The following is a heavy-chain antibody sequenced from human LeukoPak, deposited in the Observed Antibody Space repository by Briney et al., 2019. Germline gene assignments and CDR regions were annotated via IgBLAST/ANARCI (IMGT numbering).Heavy chain of an antibody. CDR2: ISGSGGST. CDR3: ARGGLGRFFDY. J-gene: IGHJ4*02. D-gene: IGHD3-3*01. Sequence: QSGGSLRLSCAASGFTVSSNYMSWVRQAPGKGLEWVSGISGSGGSTYYADSVKGRFTFSRDSSKNTLYLQMNSLRVEDTAVYYCARGGLGRFFDYWGQGTLVTVSS. V-gene: IGHV3-23*01. CDR1: GFTVSSNY.